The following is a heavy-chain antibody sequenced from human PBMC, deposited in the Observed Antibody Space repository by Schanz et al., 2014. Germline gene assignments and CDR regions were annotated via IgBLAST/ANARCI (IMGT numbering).Heavy chain of an antibody. V-gene: IGHV3-66*01. Sequence: EVQLVESGGGLVQPGGSLRLSCAVSGFTVNTNYMSWVRQAPGKGLEWVSGISDRGDGTNYGDSVRGRFTISRDNAKNALYLQMNSLRAEDTAVYYCAKGRMTATNFFDSWGQGTLVTVSS. CDR2: SDRGDGT. D-gene: IGHD1-7*01. J-gene: IGHJ4*02. CDR3: AKGRMTATNFFDS. CDR1: GFTVNTNY.